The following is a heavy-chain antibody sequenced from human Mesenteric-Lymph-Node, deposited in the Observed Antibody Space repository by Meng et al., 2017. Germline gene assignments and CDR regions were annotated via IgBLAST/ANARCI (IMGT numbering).Heavy chain of an antibody. V-gene: IGHV3-7*01. Sequence: GGSLRLSCAVSGFAFSGNWMSWVRQAPGKGPECVATIKYDDSAKSYVDSVKGRFTISRDNAKSSLYLQMNSLRAEDTAVYYCARVRGWYHFDYWGQGTLVTVSS. J-gene: IGHJ4*02. CDR2: IKYDDSAK. CDR1: GFAFSGNW. D-gene: IGHD6-19*01. CDR3: ARVRGWYHFDY.